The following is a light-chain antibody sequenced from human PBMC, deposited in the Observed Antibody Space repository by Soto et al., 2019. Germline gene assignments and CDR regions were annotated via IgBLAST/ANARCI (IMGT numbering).Light chain of an antibody. V-gene: IGKV1-39*01. CDR1: QTIGSY. Sequence: DIQMTQSPSSLSASVGDRVTITCQASQTIGSYLNWYQHKPGKPPQLLIYAASSFQSGVPSRFSGSGSGTEFTLNISSLQPEAFAGYYCPRSYSRRYTFGQGTKLEIK. CDR3: PRSYSRRYT. J-gene: IGKJ2*01. CDR2: AAS.